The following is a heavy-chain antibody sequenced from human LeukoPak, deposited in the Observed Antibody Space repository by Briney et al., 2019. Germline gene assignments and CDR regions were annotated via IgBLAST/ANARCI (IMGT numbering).Heavy chain of an antibody. CDR3: ARVPYSYGVDY. J-gene: IGHJ4*02. V-gene: IGHV4-34*01. CDR1: GESFSGYY. Sequence: SETLSLTYAVYGESFSGYYWSWIRQPPGKGLEWIGEINHRGSTYYNPSLKSRVTISVDTSKNQFSLKLSSVTAADTAVYYCARVPYSYGVDYWGQGTLVTVSS. D-gene: IGHD5-18*01. CDR2: INHRGST.